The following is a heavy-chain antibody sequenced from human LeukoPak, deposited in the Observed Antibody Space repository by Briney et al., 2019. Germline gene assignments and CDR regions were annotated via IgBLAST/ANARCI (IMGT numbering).Heavy chain of an antibody. J-gene: IGHJ6*02. Sequence: GGSLRLSCAASGLTLSRYDMHWVRQATGEGLEWVSAIGTRGDTYYAGYVKGRFTMSRENAKNSLYLQMNSLSAGDTAVYYCVRAPPYSSASWGYYGMDVWGQGTTVTVSS. CDR3: VRAPPYSSASWGYYGMDV. CDR1: GLTLSRYD. V-gene: IGHV3-13*01. CDR2: IGTRGDT. D-gene: IGHD6-19*01.